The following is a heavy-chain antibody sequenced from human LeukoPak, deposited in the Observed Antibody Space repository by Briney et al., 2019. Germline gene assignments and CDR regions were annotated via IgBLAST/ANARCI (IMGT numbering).Heavy chain of an antibody. CDR1: GFTFSSFA. Sequence: GGSLRLSCAASGFTFSSFAMSWVRQAPGKGLEWVSGIVGNTSRTYYADSVKGRFTISRDNSESTLYLQMNGLRAEDTAVYYCAKLRSNIITAAANYWGQGTLVTVSS. CDR3: AKLRSNIITAAANY. D-gene: IGHD6-13*01. CDR2: IVGNTSRT. V-gene: IGHV3-23*01. J-gene: IGHJ4*02.